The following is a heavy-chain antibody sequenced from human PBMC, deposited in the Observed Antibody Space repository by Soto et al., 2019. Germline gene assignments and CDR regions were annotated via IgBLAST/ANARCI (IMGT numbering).Heavy chain of an antibody. CDR3: ASLYGSGSYYNPHYYYYYFLDV. V-gene: IGHV3-53*04. CDR1: GFTVRSNY. Sequence: GGSRRLSCAASGFTVRSNYMRWVLQATGKGLEWVSVIYSCGSTYYADSVKGRFTISTHNSKNTLYLQMNSLRAEDTAVYYCASLYGSGSYYNPHYYYYYFLDVWGKGTTVTVSS. J-gene: IGHJ6*03. CDR2: IYSCGST. D-gene: IGHD3-10*01.